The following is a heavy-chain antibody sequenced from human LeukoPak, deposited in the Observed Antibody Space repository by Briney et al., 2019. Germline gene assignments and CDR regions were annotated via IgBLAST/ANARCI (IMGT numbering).Heavy chain of an antibody. CDR2: IIPIFGTA. CDR1: GGTFSSYA. CDR3: ARAGWVQLERRYAFDI. D-gene: IGHD1-1*01. Sequence: ASVKVSCKASGGTFSSYAISWVRQAPGQGLEWMGGIIPIFGTANYAQKFQGRVTITADESTSTAYKELSSLRSEDTAVYYCARAGWVQLERRYAFDIWGQGTMVTVSS. V-gene: IGHV1-69*01. J-gene: IGHJ3*02.